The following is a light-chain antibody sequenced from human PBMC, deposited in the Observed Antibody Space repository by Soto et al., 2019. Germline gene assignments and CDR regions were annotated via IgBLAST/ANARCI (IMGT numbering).Light chain of an antibody. J-gene: IGKJ1*01. Sequence: DIQMTQAPSTLFASVGDRFTITCRASQSVRNWLAWYQQEPGRAPQLXXYDSSTLEPGVPSRFRGSGSGTEFTLTINGLQPDDFANYYCQQYDGYSPQTFGQGTKVDIK. V-gene: IGKV1-5*01. CDR2: DSS. CDR3: QQYDGYSPQT. CDR1: QSVRNW.